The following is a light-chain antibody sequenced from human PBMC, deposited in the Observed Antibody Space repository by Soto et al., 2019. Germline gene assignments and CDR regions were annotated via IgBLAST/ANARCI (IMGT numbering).Light chain of an antibody. J-gene: IGKJ4*01. Sequence: EIVLTQSPGTMSLSPGERSTLSCRASQSVTSNYLAWYQQRPGQAPRLLISGASSRATGIPDRFSGSGSGTDFTLTISRLEPEDFAVYYCQQYGSSPLTFGGGTKVEIK. CDR2: GAS. CDR1: QSVTSNY. V-gene: IGKV3-20*01. CDR3: QQYGSSPLT.